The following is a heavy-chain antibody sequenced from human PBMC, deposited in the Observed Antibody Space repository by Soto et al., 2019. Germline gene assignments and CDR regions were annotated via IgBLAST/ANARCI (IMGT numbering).Heavy chain of an antibody. Sequence: SVKVSCKASGFTFPSSAVQWVRQARGQRLEWIGWIVVGSGNTNSAQKFQERATFTRDMSTSTVYMKLSSLKFEDTAVYYCAADDMTTFIWGQGTLVTVSS. CDR1: GFTFPSSA. CDR3: AADDMTTFI. J-gene: IGHJ4*02. D-gene: IGHD1-1*01. V-gene: IGHV1-58*01. CDR2: IVVGSGNT.